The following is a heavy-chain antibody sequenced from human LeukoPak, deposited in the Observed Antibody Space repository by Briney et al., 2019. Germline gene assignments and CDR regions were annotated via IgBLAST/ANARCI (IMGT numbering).Heavy chain of an antibody. CDR3: ASNIVGATPWVYYYYMDV. CDR1: GFTFSDYA. V-gene: IGHV3-30*04. CDR2: ISYDGSNK. J-gene: IGHJ6*03. Sequence: GGSLRLSCAASGFTFSDYAMHWVRQAPGKGLEWVAIISYDGSNKYYADSVKGRFTISRDSSKNTLYLQMNSLRGEDAAVYYCASNIVGATPWVYYYYMDVWGKGTTVTVSS. D-gene: IGHD1-26*01.